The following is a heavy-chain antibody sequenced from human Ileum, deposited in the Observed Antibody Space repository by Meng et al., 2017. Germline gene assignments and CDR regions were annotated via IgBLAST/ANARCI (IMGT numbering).Heavy chain of an antibody. J-gene: IGHJ4*02. Sequence: QGQLGQAGAEVKKPGAYVKVSCKATGYNFTSYYMHWGRQAPGQGLEWMGISNPSGGSTSYAQKFQGRVTMTRDTSTSTVYMELSSLRSEDTAVYYCARDLDTAMVITLNYWGQGTLVTVSS. CDR1: GYNFTSYY. CDR2: SNPSGGST. CDR3: ARDLDTAMVITLNY. D-gene: IGHD5-18*01. V-gene: IGHV1-46*01.